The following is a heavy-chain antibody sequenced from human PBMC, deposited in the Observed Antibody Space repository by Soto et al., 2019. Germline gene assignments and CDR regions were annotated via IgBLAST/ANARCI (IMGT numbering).Heavy chain of an antibody. CDR2: INHRGHTT. V-gene: IGHV3-11*01. Sequence: QAQLVESGGGLVKPGGSLRLSCAASGYSFSKFYISWIRQSPGKGLEWIAYINHRGHTTYYADSVRGRFTISRDNANNMLFLQMDSLRAEDTAVYYCARDRGLCTRGACYSHWGQGTLVTVSS. J-gene: IGHJ4*02. D-gene: IGHD2-8*02. CDR3: ARDRGLCTRGACYSH. CDR1: GYSFSKFY.